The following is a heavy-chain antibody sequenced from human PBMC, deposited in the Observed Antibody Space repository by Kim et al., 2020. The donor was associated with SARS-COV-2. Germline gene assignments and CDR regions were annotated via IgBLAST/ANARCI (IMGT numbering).Heavy chain of an antibody. CDR1: GFTFSSYG. CDR3: AKEADANPPHTPAGKRRAYYYYYGMDV. CDR2: IWYDGSNK. D-gene: IGHD6-19*01. Sequence: GGSLRLSCAASGFTFSSYGMHWVRQAPGKGLEWVAVIWYDGSNKYYADSVKGRVTISRDNSKNTLYLQMNSLRAEDTAVYYCAKEADANPPHTPAGKRRAYYYYYGMDVWGQVTTVTVSS. V-gene: IGHV3-33*06. J-gene: IGHJ6*02.